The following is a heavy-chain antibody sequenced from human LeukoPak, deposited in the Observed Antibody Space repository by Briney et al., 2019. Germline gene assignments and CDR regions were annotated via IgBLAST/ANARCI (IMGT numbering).Heavy chain of an antibody. CDR3: ARGPLGWSDY. Sequence: GGSLRLSCAASGFSVSNYNMNWVRQARGKGLEWVSFISETGTAIYYAESVKGRFTISRDIARNSVYLQMNSLRDEDTAMYYCARGPLGWSDYWGQGLLVTVSS. J-gene: IGHJ4*02. D-gene: IGHD1-26*01. CDR2: ISETGTAI. V-gene: IGHV3-48*02. CDR1: GFSVSNYN.